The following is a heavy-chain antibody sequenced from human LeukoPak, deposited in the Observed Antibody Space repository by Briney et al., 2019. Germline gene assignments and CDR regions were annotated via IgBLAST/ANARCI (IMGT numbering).Heavy chain of an antibody. D-gene: IGHD6-6*01. Sequence: SETLSLTCTVSGGSISSHYWSWIRQPPGKGLELIGYIYYSGSTNYNPSLKSRVTISVDTSKNQFSLKLSSVTAADTAVYYCARKGSSGNFDYWGQGNLVTVSS. CDR1: GGSISSHY. CDR2: IYYSGST. V-gene: IGHV4-59*11. J-gene: IGHJ4*02. CDR3: ARKGSSGNFDY.